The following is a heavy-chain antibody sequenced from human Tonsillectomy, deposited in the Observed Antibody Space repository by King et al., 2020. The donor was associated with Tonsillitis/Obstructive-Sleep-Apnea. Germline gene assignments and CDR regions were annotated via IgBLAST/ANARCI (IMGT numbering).Heavy chain of an antibody. CDR2: IIPIFGIP. CDR1: GGTFSSYA. V-gene: IGHV1-69*04. Sequence: QLVQSGAEVKKPGSSVKVSCKASGGTFSSYAISWVRQAPGQGLEWMGRIIPIFGIPNYAPKFQGRVTITADKSTSTAYMELSSLRSEDTAVYYCASGPLTGTMGFYYYYMDVWGKGTTVTVPS. J-gene: IGHJ6*03. D-gene: IGHD1-7*01. CDR3: ASGPLTGTMGFYYYYMDV.